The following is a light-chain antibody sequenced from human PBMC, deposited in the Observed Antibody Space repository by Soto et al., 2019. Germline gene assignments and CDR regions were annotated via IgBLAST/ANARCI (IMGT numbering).Light chain of an antibody. CDR2: KAS. CDR3: QQYNSYSRT. J-gene: IGKJ1*01. Sequence: DIEITQSPSTLSASVGDRVTITCRASRSISSWLAWYQQKPGKAPKLLIYKASSLESGVPSRFSGSGSGTEFTLTISSLQPDDFATYYCQQYNSYSRTFGQGTKVDIK. V-gene: IGKV1-5*03. CDR1: RSISSW.